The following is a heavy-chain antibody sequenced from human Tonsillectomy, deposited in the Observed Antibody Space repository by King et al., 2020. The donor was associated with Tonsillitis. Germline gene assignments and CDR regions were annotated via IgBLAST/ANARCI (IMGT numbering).Heavy chain of an antibody. V-gene: IGHV5-51*01. D-gene: IGHD2-15*01. Sequence: QLVQSGTEVKKPGESLKISCKGSGNSFTSYWFAWVRQMPGKGLEWMGIIYPGDSDTRYSPSFQGQVTISADKSISTAYLQWSSLKASDTAIYYCARQVEVMEAFDIWGQGTMVTVSS. CDR2: IYPGDSDT. CDR1: GNSFTSYW. J-gene: IGHJ3*02. CDR3: ARQVEVMEAFDI.